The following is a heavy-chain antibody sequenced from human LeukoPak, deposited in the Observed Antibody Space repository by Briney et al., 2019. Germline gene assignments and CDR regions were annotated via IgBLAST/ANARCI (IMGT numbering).Heavy chain of an antibody. CDR3: AKEIYGDSTGGRFQH. CDR1: GFTFSSYA. J-gene: IGHJ1*01. Sequence: GGSLRLSCAASGFTFSSYAMSWVRQAPGRGLEWVSVISGSGGSTYYADSVKGRFTISRDNSKNTLYLQMNSLRAEDTAVYYCAKEIYGDSTGGRFQHWGQGTLVTVSS. D-gene: IGHD4-17*01. V-gene: IGHV3-23*01. CDR2: ISGSGGST.